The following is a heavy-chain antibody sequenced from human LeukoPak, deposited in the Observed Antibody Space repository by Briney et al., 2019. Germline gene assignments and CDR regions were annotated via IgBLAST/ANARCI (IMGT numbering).Heavy chain of an antibody. CDR2: IHSDGST. CDR3: AKLVGATMTSDY. V-gene: IGHV3-53*01. Sequence: GGSLRLSCATSRFTVSSNYMSWVRQAPGKGLEWVSVIHSDGSTHYADSVKGRFTISRDNSKNTLYLQMNSLRGDDTAIYYCAKLVGATMTSDYWGQGILVTVS. D-gene: IGHD1-26*01. CDR1: RFTVSSNY. J-gene: IGHJ4*02.